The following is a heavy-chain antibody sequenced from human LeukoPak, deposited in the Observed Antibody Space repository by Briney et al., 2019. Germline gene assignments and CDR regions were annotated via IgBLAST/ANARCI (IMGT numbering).Heavy chain of an antibody. Sequence: GGSLRLSCAASGFTFSSYAMSWVRQAPGKGLEWVSAISGSGGSAYYADSVKGRFTISRDNSKNTLYLQMNSLRAEDTAVYYCAKISSGWYSGYFDYWGQGTLVTVSS. CDR3: AKISSGWYSGYFDY. CDR2: ISGSGGSA. D-gene: IGHD6-19*01. V-gene: IGHV3-23*01. CDR1: GFTFSSYA. J-gene: IGHJ4*02.